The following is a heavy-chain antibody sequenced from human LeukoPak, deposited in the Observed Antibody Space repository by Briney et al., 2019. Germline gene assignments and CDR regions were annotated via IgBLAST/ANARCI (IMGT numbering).Heavy chain of an antibody. V-gene: IGHV3-33*08. CDR1: RFTFSSYA. J-gene: IGHJ6*02. CDR2: IWHDTSNE. D-gene: IGHD2-15*01. CDR3: ARDLKLGVGRAATPTDYYYYGMDV. Sequence: PGGSLRLSCAASRFTFSSYAMRWVRQAPGKGLEGVTDIWHDTSNELYADSVKGRFTISRDNAHNTLSLQMNSLRAEDTAVYYCARDLKLGVGRAATPTDYYYYGMDVWGQGTTVTVSS.